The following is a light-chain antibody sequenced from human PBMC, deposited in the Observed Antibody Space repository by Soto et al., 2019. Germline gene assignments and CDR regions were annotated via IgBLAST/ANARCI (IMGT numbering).Light chain of an antibody. CDR1: GSDVGTYNY. Sequence: QSALTQPASVSGSPGQSVTISCTGTGSDVGTYNYVSWYQQHPDKVPKLIIYDVNSRPSGVSDRVSGSKSGNTASLNISGLQSEDEADYYFSSYTRSDIVGFVGGTKLTVL. CDR2: DVN. J-gene: IGLJ2*01. CDR3: SSYTRSDIVG. V-gene: IGLV2-14*03.